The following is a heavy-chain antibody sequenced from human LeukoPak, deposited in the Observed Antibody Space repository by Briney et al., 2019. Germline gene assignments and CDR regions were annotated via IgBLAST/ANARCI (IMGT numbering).Heavy chain of an antibody. CDR1: GNYW. J-gene: IGHJ4*01. V-gene: IGHV3-74*01. CDR2: INSDGSWT. CDR3: VSFYETY. Sequence: GGSLRLSCAASGNYWMHWVRQVAGKGLVWVSHINSDGSWTSYADSVKGRSTISKDNAKNTVYLQMNSLRAEDTAVYYCVSFYETYWGRGTLVTVSS. D-gene: IGHD2/OR15-2a*01.